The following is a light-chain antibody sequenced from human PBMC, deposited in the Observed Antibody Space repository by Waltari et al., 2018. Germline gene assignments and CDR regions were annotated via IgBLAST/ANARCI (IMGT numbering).Light chain of an antibody. V-gene: IGKV3-20*01. CDR1: QSVSRT. Sequence: EIVLTQSPGTLSLSPGERATLSCRASQSVSRTLAWYQQKPGQAPRLLIYGASTRATGIPERFSGGGSGTEFSLTISRLEPEDFAVYYCQHYVRLPATFGQGTKVEIK. J-gene: IGKJ1*01. CDR2: GAS. CDR3: QHYVRLPAT.